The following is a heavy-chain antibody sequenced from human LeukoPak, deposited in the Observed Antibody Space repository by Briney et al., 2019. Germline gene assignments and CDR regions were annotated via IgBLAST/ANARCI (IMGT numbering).Heavy chain of an antibody. CDR1: GFTFSSYS. V-gene: IGHV3-21*01. CDR3: ARAPAVLLWFGEFDY. J-gene: IGHJ4*02. CDR2: ISSSSSYI. D-gene: IGHD3-10*01. Sequence: GWSLRLSCAASGFTFSSYSMNWVRQSPGKGLEWVSSISSSSSYIYYADSVKGRFTISRDNAKNSLYLQMNSLRAEDTAVYYCARAPAVLLWFGEFDYWSQGTLVTVSS.